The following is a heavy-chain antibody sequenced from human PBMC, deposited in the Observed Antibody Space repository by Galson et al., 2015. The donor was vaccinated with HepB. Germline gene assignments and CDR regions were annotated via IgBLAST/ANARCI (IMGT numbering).Heavy chain of an antibody. Sequence: SGKVSCKASGYTFTSYGISWVRQAPGQGLEWMGWISAYNGNTNYAQKLQGRVTMTTDTSTSTAYMRLRSLRSDDTAVYYCARTTSSSHAFDIWGQGTMVTVSS. D-gene: IGHD6-6*01. CDR3: ARTTSSSHAFDI. V-gene: IGHV1-18*01. CDR2: ISAYNGNT. CDR1: GYTFTSYG. J-gene: IGHJ3*02.